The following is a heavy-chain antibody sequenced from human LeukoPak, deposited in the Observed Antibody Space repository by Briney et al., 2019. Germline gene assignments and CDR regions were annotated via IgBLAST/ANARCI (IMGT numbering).Heavy chain of an antibody. Sequence: SVKVSCKASGFTFPSSAVQWVRQARGQRLECIGWIVVGRGNTNYAQKFQERVTITRDMSSGTAYMVLGSLRSEDTAIYYCAATSVGATINDAFDIWGQGTLVTVSS. J-gene: IGHJ3*02. D-gene: IGHD1-26*01. CDR2: IVVGRGNT. V-gene: IGHV1-58*01. CDR1: GFTFPSSA. CDR3: AATSVGATINDAFDI.